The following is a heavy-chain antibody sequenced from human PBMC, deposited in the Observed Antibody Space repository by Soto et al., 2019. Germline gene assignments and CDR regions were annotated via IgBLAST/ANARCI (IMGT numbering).Heavy chain of an antibody. V-gene: IGHV3-30-3*01. Sequence: GGSLRLSCAASGFTFSSYAMHWVRQAPGKGLEWVAVISYDGSNKYYADSVKGRFTISRDNSKNTLYLQMNSLRAEDTAVYYCARGHSDFGIAAAGTPADYFDYWGQGTLVTVSS. CDR3: ARGHSDFGIAAAGTPADYFDY. CDR2: ISYDGSNK. D-gene: IGHD6-13*01. CDR1: GFTFSSYA. J-gene: IGHJ4*02.